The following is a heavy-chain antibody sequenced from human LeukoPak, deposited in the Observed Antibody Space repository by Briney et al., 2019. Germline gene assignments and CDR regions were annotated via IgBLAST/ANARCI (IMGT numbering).Heavy chain of an antibody. CDR3: ASSYYDFWSGYYTGFGWFDP. CDR2: IYYSGST. J-gene: IGHJ5*02. D-gene: IGHD3-3*01. V-gene: IGHV4-39*01. CDR1: GGSISSSSYY. Sequence: SETLSLTCTVSGGSISSSSYYWGWLRQPPGRGREWVGSIYYSGSTYYNPSLKSRVTISLDTSNNQFSLKLSSVTAADPAVYYCASSYYDFWSGYYTGFGWFDPWGQGTLVTVSS.